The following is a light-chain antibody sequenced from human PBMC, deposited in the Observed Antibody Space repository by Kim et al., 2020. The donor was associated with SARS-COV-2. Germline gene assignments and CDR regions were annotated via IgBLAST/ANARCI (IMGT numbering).Light chain of an antibody. CDR1: QSIVSY. V-gene: IGKV1-39*01. J-gene: IGKJ4*01. CDR2: AAS. Sequence: TSVGDRVTITCRASQSIVSYLNWYQQKPGKAPELLIYAASNLQDGVPSRFSASGSGTDFTLIISSLQPEDFATYYCQQSYSTPLTFGGGTKVDIK. CDR3: QQSYSTPLT.